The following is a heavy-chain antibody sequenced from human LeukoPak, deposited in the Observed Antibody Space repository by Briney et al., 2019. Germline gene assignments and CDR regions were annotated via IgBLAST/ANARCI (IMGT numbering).Heavy chain of an antibody. CDR3: ARDYKYAFDN. CDR1: GFTFSAYS. V-gene: IGHV3-48*01. CDR2: IGISSGNT. D-gene: IGHD5-24*01. Sequence: HPRGSLRLSCAASGFTFSAYSMNWVRQAPGKGLEWISYIGISSGNTKYADSVKGRFTISGDKAKNSLYLQMNSLRVEDTAVYYCARDYKYAFDNWGQGTLVTVSS. J-gene: IGHJ4*02.